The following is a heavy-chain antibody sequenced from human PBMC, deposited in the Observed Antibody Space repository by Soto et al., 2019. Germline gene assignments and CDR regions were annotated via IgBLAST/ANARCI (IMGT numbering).Heavy chain of an antibody. D-gene: IGHD6-6*01. CDR1: GFTFSSYG. J-gene: IGHJ4*02. Sequence: QVQLVESGGGVVQPGRSLRLSCAASGFTFSSYGMHWVRQAPGKGLEWVAVIWYDGSNKYYADSVKGRFTISRDNSKNTLYLQMNSLRAEDTAVYYCAREGPSSSYTYNDYWGQGTLVTVSS. CDR2: IWYDGSNK. V-gene: IGHV3-33*01. CDR3: AREGPSSSYTYNDY.